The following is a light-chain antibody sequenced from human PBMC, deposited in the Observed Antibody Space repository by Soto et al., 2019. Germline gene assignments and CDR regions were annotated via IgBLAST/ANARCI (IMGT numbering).Light chain of an antibody. Sequence: DIQMTQSPSTLSASVGDRVTITCLASQSISTWLAWYQQKPGKAPKLLIYDASDLESGVPSRFSGSGSGTEFTLTISSLQPDDFATYYCQQYDSYSGTFAQGTKVDI. CDR1: QSISTW. CDR3: QQYDSYSGT. V-gene: IGKV1-5*01. J-gene: IGKJ1*01. CDR2: DAS.